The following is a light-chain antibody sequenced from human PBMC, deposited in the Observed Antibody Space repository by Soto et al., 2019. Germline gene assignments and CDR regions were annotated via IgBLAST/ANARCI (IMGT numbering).Light chain of an antibody. CDR1: QSVSRNF. Sequence: ENVLTQSPGTLSLSPGERATLSCRASQSVSRNFLAWYQQKPGQAPRLLIYGASSRATGIPDRFSGSGSGTDFTLTISRLEPGDYAVYCCQQYGASPWTFGQGTTVDIK. CDR3: QQYGASPWT. V-gene: IGKV3-20*01. CDR2: GAS. J-gene: IGKJ1*01.